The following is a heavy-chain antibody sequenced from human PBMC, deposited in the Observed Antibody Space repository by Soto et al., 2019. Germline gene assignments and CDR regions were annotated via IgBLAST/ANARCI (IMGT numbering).Heavy chain of an antibody. Sequence: ASVKVSCKASGYTFTSYAMHWVRQAPGQRLEWMGWISAYNGNTNYAQKLQGRVTMTTDTSTSTAYMELRSLRSDDTAVYYCARGRIQLWSDYWGQGTLVTVSS. CDR3: ARGRIQLWSDY. CDR2: ISAYNGNT. CDR1: GYTFTSYA. V-gene: IGHV1-18*01. J-gene: IGHJ4*02. D-gene: IGHD5-18*01.